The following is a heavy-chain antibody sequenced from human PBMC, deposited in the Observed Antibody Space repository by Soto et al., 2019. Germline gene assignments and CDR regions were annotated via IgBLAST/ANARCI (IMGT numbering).Heavy chain of an antibody. CDR2: IYYSGST. CDR1: GGSISSYY. Sequence: SETLSLTCTVSGGSISSYYWSWIRQPPGKGLEWIGYIYYSGSTNYNPSLKSRVTISVDTSKNQFSLKLSSVTAADTAVYYCARGRYYDFWSGYYRNYYGMDVWGQGTTVTVSS. CDR3: ARGRYYDFWSGYYRNYYGMDV. J-gene: IGHJ6*02. D-gene: IGHD3-3*01. V-gene: IGHV4-59*12.